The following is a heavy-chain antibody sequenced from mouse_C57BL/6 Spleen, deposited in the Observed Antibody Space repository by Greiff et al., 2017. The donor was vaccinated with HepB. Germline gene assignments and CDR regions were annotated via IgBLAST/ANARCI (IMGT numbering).Heavy chain of an antibody. D-gene: IGHD1-2*01. V-gene: IGHV1-80*01. CDR3: ATRDGPYYFDY. Sequence: VQLQQSGAELVKPGASVKISCKASGYAFSSYWMNWVKQRPGKGLEWIGQIYPGDGDTNYNGKFKGKATLTADKSSSTSYMQLSSLTSEDSAVYFCATRDGPYYFDYWGQGTTLTVSS. J-gene: IGHJ2*01. CDR2: IYPGDGDT. CDR1: GYAFSSYW.